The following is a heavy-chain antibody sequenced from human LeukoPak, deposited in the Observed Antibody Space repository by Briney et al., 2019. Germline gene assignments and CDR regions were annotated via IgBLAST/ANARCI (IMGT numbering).Heavy chain of an antibody. CDR1: GGSFSGYF. Sequence: PSETLSLTCAVYGGSFSGYFWSWIRQPPGEGLEWIGEINHRETTDYNPSLRGRVTISVDRSKNQFSLKLSSVSAADTAVYYCARGPKDTSMLMKYYVNWFDPWGQGTLVTVSS. J-gene: IGHJ5*02. V-gene: IGHV4-34*01. CDR3: ARGPKDTSMLMKYYVNWFDP. D-gene: IGHD5-18*01. CDR2: INHRETT.